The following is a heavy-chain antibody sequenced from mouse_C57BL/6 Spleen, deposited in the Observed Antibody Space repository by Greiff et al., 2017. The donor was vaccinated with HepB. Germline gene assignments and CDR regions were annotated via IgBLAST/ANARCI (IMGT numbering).Heavy chain of an antibody. J-gene: IGHJ3*01. Sequence: VQLQQPGAELVKPGASVKLSCKASGYTFTSYWMQWVKQRPGQGLEWIGEIDPSDSYTNSNQKFKGKATLTVDTSSSTAYMQLSSLTSEDSAVYYCARSTAQATWGFAYWGQVTLVTVSA. CDR2: IDPSDSYT. V-gene: IGHV1-50*01. CDR1: GYTFTSYW. D-gene: IGHD3-2*02. CDR3: ARSTAQATWGFAY.